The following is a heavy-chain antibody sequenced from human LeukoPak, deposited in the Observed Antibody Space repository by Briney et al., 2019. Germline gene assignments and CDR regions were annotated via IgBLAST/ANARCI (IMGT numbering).Heavy chain of an antibody. D-gene: IGHD5-18*01. CDR2: KYYSGST. CDR1: GVSINTCCYY. V-gene: IGHV4-61*01. J-gene: IGHJ4*02. CDR3: ARGRSYGFDFDS. Sequence: PSETLSLTCDVSGVSINTCCYYWTWLRPPQGQGLEWIGYKYYSGSTRYNSSLRSRLTISLDTSKNQFSLRLTSVTAADTAVYYCARGRSYGFDFDSWGPGTLVIVSS.